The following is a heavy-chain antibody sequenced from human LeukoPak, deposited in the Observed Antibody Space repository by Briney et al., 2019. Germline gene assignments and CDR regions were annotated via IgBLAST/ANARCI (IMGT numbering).Heavy chain of an antibody. D-gene: IGHD3-3*01. J-gene: IGHJ4*02. V-gene: IGHV3-74*01. CDR3: ARDEQYYDFWSGYYHNLFDY. Sequence: GGSLRLSCAASGFTFSSYWMHWVRQAPGKGLVWVSRINSDGSSTSYADSVKGRFTISRDNAKNTLYLQMNSLRAEDTAVYYCARDEQYYDFWSGYYHNLFDYWGQGTLVAVSS. CDR1: GFTFSSYW. CDR2: INSDGSST.